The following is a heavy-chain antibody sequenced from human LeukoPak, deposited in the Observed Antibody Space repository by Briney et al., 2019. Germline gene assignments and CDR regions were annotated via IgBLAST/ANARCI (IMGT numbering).Heavy chain of an antibody. V-gene: IGHV4-59*12. CDR3: AREGVFIAAHWFDP. D-gene: IGHD6-6*01. CDR1: GGSISSYY. J-gene: IGHJ5*02. Sequence: SETLSLTCTVSGGSISSYYWSWIRQPPGKGLEWIGYIYYSGSTNYNPSLKSRVTISVDTSKNQFSLKLSSVTAADTAVYYYAREGVFIAAHWFDPWGQGTLVTVSS. CDR2: IYYSGST.